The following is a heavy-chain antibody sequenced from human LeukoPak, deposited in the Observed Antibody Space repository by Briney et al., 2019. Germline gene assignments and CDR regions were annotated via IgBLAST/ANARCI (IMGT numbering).Heavy chain of an antibody. CDR1: GYTFTAYY. D-gene: IGHD4-23*01. CDR2: INPDSGGT. J-gene: IGHJ2*01. CDR3: ARHPGKVTNDWYFDL. V-gene: IGHV1-2*02. Sequence: GASVKVSCKASGYTFTAYYLHWVRQAPGQGLEWMGWINPDSGGTKYAQKFQGRVTMTRDASISTAYMEVSRLSSDDTAVYYCARHPGKVTNDWYFDLWGRGTLVTVSS.